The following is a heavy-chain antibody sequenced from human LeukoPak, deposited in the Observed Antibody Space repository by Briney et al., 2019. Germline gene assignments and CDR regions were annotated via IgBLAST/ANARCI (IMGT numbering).Heavy chain of an antibody. CDR2: IPGDSGTT. CDR3: AKDSGPYTSYYYGH. V-gene: IGHV3-23*01. Sequence: PGGLLRLSCAASGFTFSSYAMSWVRQAPGKRLEWVSAIPGDSGTTYCADSVKGRFISAEDNSKNTLFLQMNSLRAEDTAVYYCAKDSGPYTSYYYGHWGQGTLVTVSS. D-gene: IGHD3-10*01. CDR1: GFTFSSYA. J-gene: IGHJ4*02.